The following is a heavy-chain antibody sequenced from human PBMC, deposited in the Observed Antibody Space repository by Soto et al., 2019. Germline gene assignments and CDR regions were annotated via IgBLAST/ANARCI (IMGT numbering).Heavy chain of an antibody. D-gene: IGHD1-1*01. J-gene: IGHJ6*02. CDR2: VSGYNGNT. Sequence: QVQLVQSGGEVKKPGASVKVSCKASGYTFTTSGVSWVRQAPGQGLEWMGGVSGYNGNTKYEEKFHDRVTMTTDTPTSTADLALRSQTPDDTPVSYCARARNIPDYCCGMDVWCQGNTVMVSS. V-gene: IGHV1-18*01. CDR1: GYTFTTSG. CDR3: ARARNIPDYCCGMDV.